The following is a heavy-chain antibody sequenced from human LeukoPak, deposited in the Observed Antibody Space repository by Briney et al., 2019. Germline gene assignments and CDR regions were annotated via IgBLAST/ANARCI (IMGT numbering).Heavy chain of an antibody. CDR3: TREEVRAPLDN. V-gene: IGHV3-33*01. D-gene: IGHD3-10*01. Sequence: GGSLRLSCAASGFSFSTYVMHWVRQAPGKGLEWVALIYYDGSNKFYADSVKGRFTVSRDNSKSTLYLQMNILRAEDTGVYYCTREEVRAPLDNWGQGTMVTVSS. CDR2: IYYDGSNK. J-gene: IGHJ4*02. CDR1: GFSFSTYV.